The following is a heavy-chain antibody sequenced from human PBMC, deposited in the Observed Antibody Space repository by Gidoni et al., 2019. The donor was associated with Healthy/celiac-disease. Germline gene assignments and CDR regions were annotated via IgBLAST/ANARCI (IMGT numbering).Heavy chain of an antibody. D-gene: IGHD6-6*01. CDR3: ATVSAVSIAARRDAFDI. Sequence: QVQLVQSGAEVKKPGDSVKVSCKVSGYPLTELSMHWVRQAPGKGLEWMGGFDPEDGETIYAQKFQGRVTMTEDTSTDTAYMELSSLRSEDTAVYYCATVSAVSIAARRDAFDIWGQGTMVTVSS. J-gene: IGHJ3*02. CDR2: FDPEDGET. V-gene: IGHV1-24*01. CDR1: GYPLTELS.